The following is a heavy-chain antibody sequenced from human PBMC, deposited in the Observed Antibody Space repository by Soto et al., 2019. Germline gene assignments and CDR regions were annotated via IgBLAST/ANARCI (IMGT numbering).Heavy chain of an antibody. J-gene: IGHJ4*02. CDR2: IIPILGIA. CDR1: GGTFSSYT. Sequence: SVKVSCKASGGTFSSYTISWVRQAPGQGLEWMGRIIPILGIANYAQKFQGRVTITADKSTSTAYMELTSLRSEDTAIYYCAKVSRKGSAIDFDYWGQGTLVTVSS. D-gene: IGHD3-10*01. V-gene: IGHV1-69*02. CDR3: AKVSRKGSAIDFDY.